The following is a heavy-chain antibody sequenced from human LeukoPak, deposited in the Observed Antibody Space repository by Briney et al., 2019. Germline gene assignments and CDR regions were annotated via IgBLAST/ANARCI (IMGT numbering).Heavy chain of an antibody. D-gene: IGHD3-22*01. J-gene: IGHJ4*02. V-gene: IGHV3-30*02. CDR2: IRYDGSNK. Sequence: GGSLRLSCAASGFTLSSYGMHWVRQAPGKGLEWVAFIRYDGSNKYYADSVKGRFTISRDNSKNTLYLQMNSLRAEDTAVYYCAKDFRYYDSSGYYASDWGQGTLVTVSS. CDR1: GFTLSSYG. CDR3: AKDFRYYDSSGYYASD.